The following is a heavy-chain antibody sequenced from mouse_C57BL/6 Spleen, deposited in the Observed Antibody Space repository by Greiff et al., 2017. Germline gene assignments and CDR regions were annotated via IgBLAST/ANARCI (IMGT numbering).Heavy chain of an antibody. V-gene: IGHV1-26*01. CDR1: GYTFTDYY. Sequence: EVQLQQSGPELVKPGASVKISCKASGYTFTDYYMNWVKQSHGKSLEWIGDINPNNGGTSYNQKFKGKATLTVDKSSSTAYMELRSLTSEDSAVYYCARGALLRPSDVWGTGTTVTVSS. J-gene: IGHJ1*03. CDR3: ARGALLRPSDV. CDR2: INPNNGGT. D-gene: IGHD1-2*01.